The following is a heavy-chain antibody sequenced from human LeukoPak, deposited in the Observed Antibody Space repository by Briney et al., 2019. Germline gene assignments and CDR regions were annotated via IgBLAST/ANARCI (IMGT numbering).Heavy chain of an antibody. CDR1: GGSISSSSYY. J-gene: IGHJ4*02. D-gene: IGHD3-22*01. Sequence: SETLSLTCTVSGGSISSSSYYWGWIRQPPGKGLEWIGGIYYSGSTYYNPSLKSRVTISVDTSKNQFSLKLSSVTAADTAVYYCARLRTVLDSSGYPSSDYWGQGTLVTVSS. V-gene: IGHV4-39*01. CDR3: ARLRTVLDSSGYPSSDY. CDR2: IYYSGST.